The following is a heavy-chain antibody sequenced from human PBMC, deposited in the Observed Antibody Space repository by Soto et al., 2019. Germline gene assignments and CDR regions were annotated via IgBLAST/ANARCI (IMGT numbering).Heavy chain of an antibody. CDR2: IYTSGNT. CDR3: ARESGDNWDYEAY. CDR1: GGSISSYH. V-gene: IGHV4-4*07. J-gene: IGHJ4*02. D-gene: IGHD1-7*01. Sequence: LTCTVSGGSISSYHWSWIRQSAGKGLEWIGRIYTSGNTHYNPSLKSRVTVSIDTSKNQFFLTVNSETAADSAVYYCARESGDNWDYEAYWGQGTPVTVSS.